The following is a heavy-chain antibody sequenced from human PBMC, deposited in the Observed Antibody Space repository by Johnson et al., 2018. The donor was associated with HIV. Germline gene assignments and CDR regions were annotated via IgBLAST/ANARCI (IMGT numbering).Heavy chain of an antibody. V-gene: IGHV3-30*14. CDR3: ARDLRNSGWSNGFDV. CDR1: GFTFSSYA. CDR2: ISYDGSNK. D-gene: IGHD6-19*01. J-gene: IGHJ3*01. Sequence: QMQLVESGGGVVQPGRSLRLSCAASGFTFSSYAMHWVRQAPGKGLEWVAVISYDGSNKYYADSVKGRFTISRDNSKNTLYLQMNSLRAEDTALYYCARDLRNSGWSNGFDVWGQGTMVTVSS.